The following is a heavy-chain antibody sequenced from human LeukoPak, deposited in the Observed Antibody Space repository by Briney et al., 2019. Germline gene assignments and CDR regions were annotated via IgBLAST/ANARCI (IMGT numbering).Heavy chain of an antibody. CDR2: ISYDGSNK. CDR3: AAYYYGSGSSPLGP. D-gene: IGHD3-10*01. CDR1: GFTLSSYG. J-gene: IGHJ5*02. Sequence: GRSLRLSCAASGFTLSSYGMHWVRQAPGKGLEGVAVISYDGSNKYYADSVKGRFTISRDNSKNTLYLQMNSLRAEDTAVYYCAAYYYGSGSSPLGPWGQGTLVTVSS. V-gene: IGHV3-30*03.